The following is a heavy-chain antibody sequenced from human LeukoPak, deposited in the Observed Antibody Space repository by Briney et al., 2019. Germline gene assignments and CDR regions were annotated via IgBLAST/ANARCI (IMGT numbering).Heavy chain of an antibody. Sequence: ASVKVSCKASGYTFTSYDINWVRQASGQGLEWMGWMNPNSGGRGYAQKFQGRVTMTRDTSISTAYMELRSLRSEDTAVYYCAMVWGNVDYWGQGTLVTVSS. V-gene: IGHV1-8*02. CDR3: AMVWGNVDY. D-gene: IGHD3-16*01. J-gene: IGHJ4*02. CDR1: GYTFTSYD. CDR2: MNPNSGGR.